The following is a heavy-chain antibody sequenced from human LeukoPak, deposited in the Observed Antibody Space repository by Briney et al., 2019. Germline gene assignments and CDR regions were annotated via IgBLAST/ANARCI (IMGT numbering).Heavy chain of an antibody. J-gene: IGHJ4*02. Sequence: PSETLSLTCTVSGGSVSSGSYYWSWIRQPPGKGLEWIGYIYYSGSTNYNPSLKSRVTISVDTSKNQFSLKLSSVTAADTAVYYCARVRSYPLNFDYWGQGTLVTVSS. D-gene: IGHD1-26*01. CDR1: GGSVSSGSYY. CDR2: IYYSGST. CDR3: ARVRSYPLNFDY. V-gene: IGHV4-61*01.